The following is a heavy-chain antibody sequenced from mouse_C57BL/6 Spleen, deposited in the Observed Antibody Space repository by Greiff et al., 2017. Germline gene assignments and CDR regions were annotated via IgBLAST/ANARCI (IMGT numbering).Heavy chain of an antibody. CDR3: VRWGFITTVVDAMDY. J-gene: IGHJ4*01. CDR2: INPSNGGT. V-gene: IGHV1-53*01. Sequence: QVQLQQPGTELVKPGASVKLSCKASGYTFTSYWMHWVKQRPGQGLEWIGNINPSNGGTNYNEKFKSKATLTVDKSSSTAYMQLSSLTSEDSAVYYCVRWGFITTVVDAMDYWGQGTSVTVSS. CDR1: GYTFTSYW. D-gene: IGHD1-1*01.